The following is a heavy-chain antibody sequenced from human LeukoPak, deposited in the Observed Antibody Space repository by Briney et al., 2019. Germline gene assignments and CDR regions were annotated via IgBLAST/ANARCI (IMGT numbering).Heavy chain of an antibody. V-gene: IGHV1-2*02. J-gene: IGHJ3*02. CDR2: INPNSGGT. CDR3: AREFIVGATTHAFDI. D-gene: IGHD1-26*01. Sequence: EASVKVSCTASGYTFTGYYMHWVRPAPGQGLEWMGWINPNSGGTNYAQKFQGRVTMTRDTSISTAYMELSRLRSDDTAVYYCAREFIVGATTHAFDIWGQGTMATVSS. CDR1: GYTFTGYY.